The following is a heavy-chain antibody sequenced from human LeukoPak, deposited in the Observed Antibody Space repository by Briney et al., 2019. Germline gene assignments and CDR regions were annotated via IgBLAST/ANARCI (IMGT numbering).Heavy chain of an antibody. CDR1: GLTFSTYS. CDR3: ARDDGGNLNDAFDI. D-gene: IGHD4-23*01. CDR2: ITGSTDYI. Sequence: GGSLRLSCAASGLTFSTYSMNWVRQAPGKGLEWVSSITGSTDYIYYADSVRGRFTISRDNARNSLYLQMNSLRAEDTAVYYCARDDGGNLNDAFDIWGQGTMVTVSS. V-gene: IGHV3-21*01. J-gene: IGHJ3*02.